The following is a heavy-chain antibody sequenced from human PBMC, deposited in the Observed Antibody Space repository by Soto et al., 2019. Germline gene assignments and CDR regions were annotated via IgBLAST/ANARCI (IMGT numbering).Heavy chain of an antibody. CDR1: GFTFSSYT. J-gene: IGHJ4*02. CDR3: ATNVAVVTTADNLFDS. CDR2: ISYDGRHD. D-gene: IGHD4-17*01. Sequence: QVHLVESGGGVVQSGRSLRLSCAASGFTFSSYTMNWVRLLPGRGLEWVAVISYDGRHDYYSDSVEGRFTISRDNVKNILYLQMNSLRPEDTAVYYCATNVAVVTTADNLFDSWGQGALVTVSS. V-gene: IGHV3-30*04.